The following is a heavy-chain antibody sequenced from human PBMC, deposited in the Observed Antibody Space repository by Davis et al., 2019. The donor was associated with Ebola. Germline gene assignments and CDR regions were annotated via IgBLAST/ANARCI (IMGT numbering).Heavy chain of an antibody. CDR2: INHSEST. CDR1: GGSISSYY. J-gene: IGHJ4*02. CDR3: ARGGSYRPYYFDY. D-gene: IGHD3-16*02. V-gene: IGHV4-34*01. Sequence: PSETLSLTCTVSGGSISSYYWSWIRQPPGKGLEWIGEINHSESTNYNPSLKSRVTISVDTSRTQFSLKLSSVTAADTAVYYCARGGSYRPYYFDYWGQGTLVTVSS.